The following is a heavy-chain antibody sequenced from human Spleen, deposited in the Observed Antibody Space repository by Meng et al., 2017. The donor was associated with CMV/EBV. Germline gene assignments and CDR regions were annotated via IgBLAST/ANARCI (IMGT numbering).Heavy chain of an antibody. D-gene: IGHD6-6*01. CDR1: GASISRGDYY. J-gene: IGHJ4*02. CDR3: AKGSSSWVDY. Sequence: LTCTVSGASISRGDYYLSWTRQSPEKGLEWMGYIYKPANTYYNPPLNSRVRMSIDMSKNHLSLKLTSMTTADTAIYYCAKGSSSWVDYSGQGTLVTVSS. V-gene: IGHV4-30-4*08. CDR2: IYKPANT.